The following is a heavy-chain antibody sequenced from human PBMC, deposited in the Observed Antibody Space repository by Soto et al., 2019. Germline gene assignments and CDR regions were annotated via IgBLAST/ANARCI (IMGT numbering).Heavy chain of an antibody. D-gene: IGHD6-13*01. CDR3: ARACLGSWYFLSSYYYGMDV. J-gene: IGHJ6*02. V-gene: IGHV3-74*01. CDR1: GFTFSSYW. Sequence: GGSLRLSCAASGFTFSSYWMHWVRQAPGKGLVWVSRINSDGSSTSYADSVKGRFTISRDNAKNALYLQMNSLRAEDTAVYYCARACLGSWYFLSSYYYGMDVWGQGTTVTVSS. CDR2: INSDGSST.